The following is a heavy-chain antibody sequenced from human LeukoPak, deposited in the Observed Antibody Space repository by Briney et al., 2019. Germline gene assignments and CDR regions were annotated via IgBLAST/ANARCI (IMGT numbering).Heavy chain of an antibody. J-gene: IGHJ4*02. D-gene: IGHD6-13*01. Sequence: GGALRLSCAASGFTFSSYDVTWVRQAPGRGLEWVSSIRPSGDNTYYGDSVKGRFTISRDNAKNSLYLQMNSLRAEDTAVYYCARDLMGIAYRGAFYYWGQGTLVTVSS. CDR3: ARDLMGIAYRGAFYY. CDR2: IRPSGDNT. CDR1: GFTFSSYD. V-gene: IGHV3-23*01.